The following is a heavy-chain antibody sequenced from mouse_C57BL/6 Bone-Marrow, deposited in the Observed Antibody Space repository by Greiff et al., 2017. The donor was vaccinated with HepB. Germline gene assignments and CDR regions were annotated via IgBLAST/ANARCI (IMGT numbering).Heavy chain of an antibody. J-gene: IGHJ2*01. CDR1: GYTFTDYY. Sequence: VQLQQSGPVLVKPGASVKMSCKASGYTFTDYYMNWVKQSHGKSLEWIGVINPYNGGTSYNQKFKGKATLTVDKSSSTAYMELNILTSEDSAVYYCARGVALYYFDYWGQGTTLTVSS. CDR3: ARGVALYYFDY. V-gene: IGHV1-19*01. D-gene: IGHD1-1*01. CDR2: INPYNGGT.